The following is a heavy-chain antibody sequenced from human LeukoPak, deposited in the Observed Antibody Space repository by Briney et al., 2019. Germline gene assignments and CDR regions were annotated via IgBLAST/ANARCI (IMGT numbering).Heavy chain of an antibody. D-gene: IGHD7-27*01. CDR2: IYYRGST. CDR1: GASISSHY. J-gene: IGHJ5*02. CDR3: AKLEVGRFDP. V-gene: IGHV4-59*11. Sequence: SETLSLTCTVSGASISSHYWCWIRQPPGTGLEWIGDIYYRGSTTYNPSLKRRVSISLDTSRNQFSLNLSSVTAADTAVYYCAKLEVGRFDPWGQGTLVTVSS.